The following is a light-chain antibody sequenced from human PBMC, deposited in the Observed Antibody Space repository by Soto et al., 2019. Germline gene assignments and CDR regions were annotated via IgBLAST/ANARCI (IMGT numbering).Light chain of an antibody. CDR2: STN. CDR1: SGSVSTSYY. Sequence: QTVVTQEPSFSVSPGGKVTLTCGLSSGSVSTSYYPSWYQQTPGQAPRTLIYSTNTRSSGVPDRFSGSILGNKAALTITGAQADDESDYYCVLYMGSGISNVFGSGTKLTVL. CDR3: VLYMGSGISNV. J-gene: IGLJ6*01. V-gene: IGLV8-61*01.